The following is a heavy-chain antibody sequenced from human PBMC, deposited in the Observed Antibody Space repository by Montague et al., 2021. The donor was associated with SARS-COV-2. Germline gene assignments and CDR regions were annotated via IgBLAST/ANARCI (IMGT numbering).Heavy chain of an antibody. J-gene: IGHJ6*02. Sequence: SETPSLTCTDSGGSISPYYWSWIRQSPGKGLECIGYTSYSGSTDYNPSLKSRVTISIDTSKNQFSLRLSSVTAADTAVYYCARWGEYYDSPYYYYAMDVWGQGTTVTVSS. CDR3: ARWGEYYDSPYYYYAMDV. D-gene: IGHD3-3*01. V-gene: IGHV4-59*12. CDR1: GGSISPYY. CDR2: TSYSGST.